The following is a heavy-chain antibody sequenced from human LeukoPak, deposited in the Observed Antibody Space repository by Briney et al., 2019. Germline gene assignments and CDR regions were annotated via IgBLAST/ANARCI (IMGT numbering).Heavy chain of an antibody. J-gene: IGHJ6*03. CDR1: GFTFSSYA. CDR2: ISYDGSNK. CDR3: AREGLSDYYYYMDV. V-gene: IGHV3-30*04. Sequence: PGRSLRLSCAASGFTFSSYAMHWVRQAPGKGLEWVAVISYDGSNKYYADSVKGRFTISRDNSKNTLYLQMNSLRAEDTAVYYCAREGLSDYYYYMDVWGKGTTVTVSS. D-gene: IGHD2/OR15-2a*01.